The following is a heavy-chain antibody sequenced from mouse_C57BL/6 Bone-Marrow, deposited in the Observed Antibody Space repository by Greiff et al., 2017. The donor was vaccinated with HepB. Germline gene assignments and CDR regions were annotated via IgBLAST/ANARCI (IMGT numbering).Heavy chain of an antibody. V-gene: IGHV1-81*01. CDR3: ARGVTTVVARYAMDY. CDR2: IYPRSGNT. D-gene: IGHD1-1*01. Sequence: QVQLQQSGAELARPGASVKLSCKASGYTFTSSGISWVKQRTGQGLEWIGEIYPRSGNTYYNEKFKGKATLTADKSSSTAYMELRSLTSEDSAVYFCARGVTTVVARYAMDYWGQGTSVTVSS. CDR1: GYTFTSSG. J-gene: IGHJ4*01.